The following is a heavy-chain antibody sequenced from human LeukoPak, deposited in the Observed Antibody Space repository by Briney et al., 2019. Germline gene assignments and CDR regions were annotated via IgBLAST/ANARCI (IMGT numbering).Heavy chain of an antibody. CDR2: IHTSWTT. J-gene: IGHJ5*02. CDR1: GCFMSSYY. CDR3: ARGDYYDGGGRNWFDP. D-gene: IGHD3-16*01. Sequence: SETLSLTCTVSGCFMSSYYWSFIRQPAGKGLEWMGRIHTSWTTYYNPSLQSRVTMSVDTSRNQFSLKLTSVTAADTAVYYCARGDYYDGGGRNWFDPWGQGTLVTVSS. V-gene: IGHV4-4*07.